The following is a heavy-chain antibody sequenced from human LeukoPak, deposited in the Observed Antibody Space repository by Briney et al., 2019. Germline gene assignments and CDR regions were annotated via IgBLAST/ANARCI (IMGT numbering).Heavy chain of an antibody. CDR2: IHPDDSDT. V-gene: IGHV5-51*01. CDR3: ARLGLIAAAGPSASDY. D-gene: IGHD6-13*01. J-gene: IGHJ4*02. Sequence: GESLKISCKGSGXRFTTYWSGWVRQMPGKGLEWMGIIHPDDSDTRYSPSFQGQVTISVDKSISTAYLQWNSLRASDTAMYYCARLGLIAAAGPSASDYWGQGTLVTVSS. CDR1: GXRFTTYW.